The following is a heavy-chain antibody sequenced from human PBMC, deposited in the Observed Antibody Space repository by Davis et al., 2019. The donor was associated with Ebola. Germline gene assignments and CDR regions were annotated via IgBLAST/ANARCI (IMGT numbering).Heavy chain of an antibody. J-gene: IGHJ4*02. CDR3: ARGTPTTQETLGS. V-gene: IGHV1-69*13. D-gene: IGHD1-1*01. Sequence: AASVKVSCKASGYTFTTYDIIWVRQAPGQGLEWMGGIIPIFGTANYAQKFQGRVTITADESTSTAYMELSGLRSEDTAVFFCARGTPTTQETLGSWGQGTLVTVSS. CDR1: GYTFTTYD. CDR2: IIPIFGTA.